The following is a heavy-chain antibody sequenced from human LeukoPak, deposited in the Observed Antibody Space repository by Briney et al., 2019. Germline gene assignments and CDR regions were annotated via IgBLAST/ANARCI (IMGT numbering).Heavy chain of an antibody. CDR3: ARDGYTVTREVDY. Sequence: SETLSLTCTVSGGSISGYYWSWIRQPPGKGLEWIGYMYYSGSTNYNPSLRSRVTISVDTSKNQFSLKLSSVTAADTAVYYCARDGYTVTREVDYWGQGTLVTVSS. D-gene: IGHD4-17*01. CDR1: GGSISGYY. CDR2: MYYSGST. J-gene: IGHJ4*02. V-gene: IGHV4-59*12.